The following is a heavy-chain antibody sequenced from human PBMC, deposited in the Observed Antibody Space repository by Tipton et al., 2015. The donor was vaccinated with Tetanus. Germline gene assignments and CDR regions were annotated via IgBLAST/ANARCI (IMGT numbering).Heavy chain of an antibody. Sequence: TASGFIFSSYGIHWVRQAPGKGLEWVAVSWYDGTDQYYADSVKGRFTLSRDNSKNTLYLEMNSLRAEDTALYYCAREADCSGGSCFSGGFDNWGQGTQVTVSS. CDR2: SWYDGTDQ. J-gene: IGHJ4*02. CDR3: AREADCSGGSCFSGGFDN. V-gene: IGHV3-33*01. D-gene: IGHD2-15*01. CDR1: GFIFSSYG.